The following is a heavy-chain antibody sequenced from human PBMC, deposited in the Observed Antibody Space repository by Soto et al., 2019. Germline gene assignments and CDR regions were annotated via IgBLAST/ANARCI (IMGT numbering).Heavy chain of an antibody. CDR1: NGSFTDYF. CDR3: VARGMTYDFLSGPHPFDP. Sequence: QVQLQQWGAGLLKPSETLSLTCAAHNGSFTDYFWTWIRQSPGKGLEWIGEINHRGGATYNPSLRSRVTISIDTSKNHFSLSLRSLTAADTAVYYCVARGMTYDFLSGPHPFDPWGHGTLDTVSS. V-gene: IGHV4-34*02. J-gene: IGHJ5*02. D-gene: IGHD3-3*01. CDR2: INHRGGA.